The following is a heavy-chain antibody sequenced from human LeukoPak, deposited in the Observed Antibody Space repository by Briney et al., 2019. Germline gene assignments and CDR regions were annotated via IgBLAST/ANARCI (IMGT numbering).Heavy chain of an antibody. Sequence: PGGSLRLSCAASGLTLSSYWIHWVRQAPGKGLVWVSRINSDGSSTSYADSVKGRFTISRDNAKNTLHLQMNSLRAEDTAVYYCALLSEIDYWGQGTLVTVSS. CDR2: INSDGSST. V-gene: IGHV3-74*01. CDR1: GLTLSSYW. CDR3: ALLSEIDY. J-gene: IGHJ4*02. D-gene: IGHD3-16*02.